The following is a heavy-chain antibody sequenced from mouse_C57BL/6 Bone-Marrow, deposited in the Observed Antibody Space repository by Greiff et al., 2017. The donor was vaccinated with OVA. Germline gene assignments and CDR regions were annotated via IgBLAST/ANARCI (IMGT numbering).Heavy chain of an antibody. J-gene: IGHJ1*03. CDR1: GFTFSDFY. CDR3: ARDNRDWYFDV. CDR2: SRNKANDYTT. Sequence: EVKVVESGGGLVQSGRSLRLSRATSGFTFSDFYMEWVRQAPGKGLEWIAASRNKANDYTTEYSASVKGRFIVSRDTSQSILYLQMNALRAEDTAIYYCARDNRDWYFDVWGTGTTVTVSS. V-gene: IGHV7-1*01.